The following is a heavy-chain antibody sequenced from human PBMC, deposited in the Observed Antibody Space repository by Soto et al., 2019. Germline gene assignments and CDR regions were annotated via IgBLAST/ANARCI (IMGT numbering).Heavy chain of an antibody. D-gene: IGHD2-15*01. CDR1: GFSLSTSGVG. Sequence: SGPTLVNPTQTLTLTCTFSGFSLSTSGVGVGWIRQPPGKALEWPALTYWDDDKRYSPSLKSRLTITKDTSKSQVVLTMTNMEPVDTATYYCAHRRAYCSGGSCYSIWFDPWGQGTLVTVSS. CDR3: AHRRAYCSGGSCYSIWFDP. V-gene: IGHV2-5*02. J-gene: IGHJ5*02. CDR2: TYWDDDK.